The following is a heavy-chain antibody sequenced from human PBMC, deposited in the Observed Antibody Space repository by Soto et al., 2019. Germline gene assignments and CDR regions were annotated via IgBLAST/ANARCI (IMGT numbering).Heavy chain of an antibody. CDR1: GFTFSSYG. Sequence: GGSLRLSCAASGFTFSSYGMHWVRQAPEKGLEWVAVISYDGSNKYYADSVKGRFTISRDNSKNTLYLQMNSLRAEDTAVYYCAKCPLRYFDWLWLVRSGMDVWGQGTTVTVSS. CDR3: AKCPLRYFDWLWLVRSGMDV. D-gene: IGHD3-9*01. CDR2: ISYDGSNK. V-gene: IGHV3-30*18. J-gene: IGHJ6*02.